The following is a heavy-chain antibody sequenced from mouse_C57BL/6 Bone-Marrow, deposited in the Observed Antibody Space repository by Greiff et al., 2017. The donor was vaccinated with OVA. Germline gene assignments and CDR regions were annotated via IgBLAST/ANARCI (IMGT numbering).Heavy chain of an antibody. J-gene: IGHJ2*01. V-gene: IGHV1-15*01. Sequence: QVQLQQSGAELVRPGASVTLSCKASGYSFTDYEMHWVKQTPVHGLEWLGAIDPETGGTAYNQKFKGKAILTADKSSSTAYMELRSLTSEDSAVYYCTRADGYFYWGQGTTLTVSS. D-gene: IGHD2-3*01. CDR2: IDPETGGT. CDR3: TRADGYFY. CDR1: GYSFTDYE.